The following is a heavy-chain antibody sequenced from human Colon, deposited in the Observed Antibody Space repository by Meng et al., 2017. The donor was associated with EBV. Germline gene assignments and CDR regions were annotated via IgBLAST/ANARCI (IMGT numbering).Heavy chain of an antibody. J-gene: IGHJ5*02. Sequence: QVRLDWAGAGLGWASGAGSLPCLVSGGSNGSYHWSWIRPPPRNGLEWIGYTYYSGSTNSTPSLKRRVTISVDTSKNQFSLKLSSVTAADTAVYYCARHFINWFDPWGQGTLVTVSS. CDR3: ARHFINWFDP. CDR2: TYYSGST. V-gene: IGHV4-59*08. CDR1: GGSNGSYH.